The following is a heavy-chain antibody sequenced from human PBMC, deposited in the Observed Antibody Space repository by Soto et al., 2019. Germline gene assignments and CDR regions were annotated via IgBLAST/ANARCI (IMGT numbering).Heavy chain of an antibody. D-gene: IGHD2-15*01. CDR1: GFTFSSYA. CDR2: ISYYGSNK. Sequence: QVQLVESGGGVVQPGRSLRLSCAASGFTFSSYAMQWVRQAPGKGLEWVAVISYYGSNKYYADSVKGRVTISRDNSKNTLYLQMNSLRAEDTAVYYCARDGRFRDCSGGSCYSLVDYWGQGTLVTVSS. J-gene: IGHJ4*02. V-gene: IGHV3-30-3*01. CDR3: ARDGRFRDCSGGSCYSLVDY.